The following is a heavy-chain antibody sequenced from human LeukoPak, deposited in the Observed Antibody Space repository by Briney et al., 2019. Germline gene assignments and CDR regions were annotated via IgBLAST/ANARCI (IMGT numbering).Heavy chain of an antibody. CDR1: GGSFSGYY. V-gene: IGHV4-34*01. CDR2: INHSGST. D-gene: IGHD1-20*01. J-gene: IGHJ3*02. Sequence: SETLSLTCAVYGGSFSGYYWSWIRQPPGKGLEWIGEINHSGSTDYNPSLKSRVTISVDTSKNQFSLKLSSVTAADTAVYYCARVINWNDATRGAFDIWGQGTMVTVSS. CDR3: ARVINWNDATRGAFDI.